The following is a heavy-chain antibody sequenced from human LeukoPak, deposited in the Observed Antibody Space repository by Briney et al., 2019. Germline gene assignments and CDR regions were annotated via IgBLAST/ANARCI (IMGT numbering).Heavy chain of an antibody. CDR3: ARHGAYALVGVPAAIAVVPWFDP. Sequence: PSETLSLTCTVSGGSISSSSYYWGWIRQPPGKGLEWSGSIYYSGSTYYNPSLKSRVTISVDTSKNQFSLKLSSVTAADTAVYYCARHGAYALVGVPAAIAVVPWFDPWGQGTLVTVSS. J-gene: IGHJ5*02. D-gene: IGHD2-2*01. V-gene: IGHV4-39*01. CDR1: GGSISSSSYY. CDR2: IYYSGST.